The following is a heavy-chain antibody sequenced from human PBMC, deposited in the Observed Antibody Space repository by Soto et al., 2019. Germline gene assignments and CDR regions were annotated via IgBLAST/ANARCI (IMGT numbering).Heavy chain of an antibody. CDR3: ARHPSDFWFDP. V-gene: IGHV4-39*01. CDR2: IYYSGST. Sequence: QLQLQESGPGRVKPSETLSLTCSVSGGSISSSSYFWGWIRQPPGKGLEWIGSIYYSGSTYYNPSLKSRATVSVDTSKNQSSLKLSSVTAADTAVYYCARHPSDFWFDPWGQGTLVTVSS. CDR1: GGSISSSSYF. J-gene: IGHJ5*02. D-gene: IGHD2-21*02.